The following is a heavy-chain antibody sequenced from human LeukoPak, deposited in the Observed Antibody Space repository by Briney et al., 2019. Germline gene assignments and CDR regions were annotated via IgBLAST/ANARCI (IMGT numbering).Heavy chain of an antibody. J-gene: IGHJ4*02. CDR2: ISSGGTYK. V-gene: IGHV3-21*01. Sequence: TGGSLGLSCAASGFTFSDYTMNWVRQAPGKGLEWVSSISSGGTYKYYADSVKGRFTISRDNAQNSLYLQMNSLRAEDTAVYYCARTGKKYFDYWGQGTLVTVSS. CDR1: GFTFSDYT. CDR3: ARTGKKYFDY.